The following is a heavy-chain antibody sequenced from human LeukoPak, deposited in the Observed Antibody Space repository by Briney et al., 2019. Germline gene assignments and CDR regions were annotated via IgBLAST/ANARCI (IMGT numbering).Heavy chain of an antibody. J-gene: IGHJ4*02. CDR1: GFTFSRYG. CDR2: ISDDASYK. Sequence: PGGSLRLSCAASGFTFSRYGMHWVRQAPGKGLEWVAVISDDASYKYYADSVRGRSTISRDNSKNTLDLQMNSLRAEDTAMYYCAKDVGSGWYPYFDYWGQGTLVTVSS. D-gene: IGHD6-19*01. V-gene: IGHV3-30*18. CDR3: AKDVGSGWYPYFDY.